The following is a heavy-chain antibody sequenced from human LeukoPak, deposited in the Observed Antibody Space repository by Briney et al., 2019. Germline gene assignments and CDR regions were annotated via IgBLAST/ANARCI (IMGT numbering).Heavy chain of an antibody. D-gene: IGHD3-22*01. V-gene: IGHV4-31*03. CDR1: GVSISSGGYY. Sequence: SQTLSLTCTVSGVSISSGGYYWSWIRQHPGKGLEWIGYIYYSGSTYYNPSLKSRVTISVDTSKNQFSLKLSSVTAADTAVYYCARATTDYDSSGYYPDYFDYWGQGTLVTVSS. CDR2: IYYSGST. J-gene: IGHJ4*02. CDR3: ARATTDYDSSGYYPDYFDY.